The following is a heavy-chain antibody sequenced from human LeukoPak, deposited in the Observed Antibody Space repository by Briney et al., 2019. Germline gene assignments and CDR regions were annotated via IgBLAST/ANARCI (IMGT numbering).Heavy chain of an antibody. J-gene: IGHJ4*02. CDR2: ISSNGGST. V-gene: IGHV3-64*01. Sequence: GGSLRLSCAASGFTFSSYAMHWVRQAPGKGLEYVSAISSNGGSTYYANSVKGRFTISRDNSKNTLYLQMNSLRAEDTAVYYCARVGFDSSGYYYAHVLDYWGQGTLVTVSS. CDR3: ARVGFDSSGYYYAHVLDY. CDR1: GFTFSSYA. D-gene: IGHD3-22*01.